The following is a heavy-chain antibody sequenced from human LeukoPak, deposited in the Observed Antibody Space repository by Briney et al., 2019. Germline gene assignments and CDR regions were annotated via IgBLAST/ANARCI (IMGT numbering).Heavy chain of an antibody. V-gene: IGHV3-15*01. CDR3: AKRSDYGVNSNYFDY. CDR2: IKSEIDGGTT. D-gene: IGHD4-23*01. J-gene: IGHJ4*02. CDR1: GYTFSKGW. Sequence: PGGSLRLSCAASGYTFSKGWMSWVRQAPGKGLEWVGRIKSEIDGGTTDYAAPVKGRFTISRDDSKNTLYLQMNSLKTEDTAVYYCAKRSDYGVNSNYFDYWGQGTLVTVSS.